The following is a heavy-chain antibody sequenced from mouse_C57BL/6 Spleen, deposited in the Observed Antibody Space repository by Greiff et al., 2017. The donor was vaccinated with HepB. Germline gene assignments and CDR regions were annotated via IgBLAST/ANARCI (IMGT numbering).Heavy chain of an antibody. Sequence: QVQLKESGPGLVAPSQSLSITCTVSGFSLTSYGVHWVRQPPGKGLEWLVVIWSDGSTTYNSALNSRLSISKDNSKSQVFLKMNSLQTDDTAMYYCARQGGYYGSSYVAMDYWGQGTSVTVSS. D-gene: IGHD1-1*01. CDR1: GFSLTSYG. CDR3: ARQGGYYGSSYVAMDY. V-gene: IGHV2-6-1*01. CDR2: IWSDGST. J-gene: IGHJ4*01.